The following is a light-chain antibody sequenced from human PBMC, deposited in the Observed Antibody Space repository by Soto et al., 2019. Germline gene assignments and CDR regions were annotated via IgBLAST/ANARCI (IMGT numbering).Light chain of an antibody. Sequence: QSVLTQPPSVSGSPGQSVTISCTGTSSDVGSYHRVSWYQQPPGTAPKLMIYDVSNRPSGVPDRFSGSKSDNTASLTISGLQAEDEADYYCSSYTSSSTVIFGGGTKLTVL. J-gene: IGLJ2*01. V-gene: IGLV2-18*02. CDR2: DVS. CDR3: SSYTSSSTVI. CDR1: SSDVGSYHR.